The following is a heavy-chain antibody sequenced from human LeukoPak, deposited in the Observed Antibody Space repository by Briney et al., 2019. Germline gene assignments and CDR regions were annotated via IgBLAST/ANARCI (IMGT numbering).Heavy chain of an antibody. D-gene: IGHD3-22*01. Sequence: LPGGPLRLSCAASGFTFSIYAMSWVRHAPGKGLEWVSAISGSGGNTYSADSVKGRFTISRDNSKNTLDLQMNSLSAEDTAMYYCAGDRRYDSSGYFQHWGQGTLVAVSS. CDR1: GFTFSIYA. CDR3: AGDRRYDSSGYFQH. V-gene: IGHV3-23*01. CDR2: ISGSGGNT. J-gene: IGHJ1*01.